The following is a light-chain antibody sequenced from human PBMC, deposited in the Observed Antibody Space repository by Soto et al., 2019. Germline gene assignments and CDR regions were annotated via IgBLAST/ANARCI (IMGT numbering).Light chain of an antibody. CDR2: GAS. V-gene: IGKV3-20*01. CDR3: QHYAGSPWT. CDR1: QSVSSSS. Sequence: IVLTQSPGTLSLSPGERATLSCRASQSVSSSSLAWYQQKPGQAPRLLIYGASSRATGIPDRFSGSASGTDFTLTISRLEPEDFAVYYCQHYAGSPWTFGQGTKVDIK. J-gene: IGKJ1*01.